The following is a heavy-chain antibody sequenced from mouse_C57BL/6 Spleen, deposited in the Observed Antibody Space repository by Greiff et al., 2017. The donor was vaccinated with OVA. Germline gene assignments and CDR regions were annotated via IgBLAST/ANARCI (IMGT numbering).Heavy chain of an antibody. CDR2: ISYDGSN. CDR1: GYSITSGYY. Sequence: EVQLQQSGPGLVKPSQSLSLTCSVTGYSITSGYYWNWIRQFPGNKLEWMGYISYDGSNNYNPSLKNRISITRDTSKNQFFLKLNSGTTEDTATYYCARDRYGSSFDYWGQGTTLTVSS. D-gene: IGHD1-1*01. J-gene: IGHJ2*01. V-gene: IGHV3-6*01. CDR3: ARDRYGSSFDY.